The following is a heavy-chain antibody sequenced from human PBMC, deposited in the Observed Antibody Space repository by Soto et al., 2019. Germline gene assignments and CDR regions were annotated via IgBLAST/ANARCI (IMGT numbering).Heavy chain of an antibody. CDR1: GGSISSGSYY. J-gene: IGHJ4*02. V-gene: IGHV4-39*01. CDR3: ARSGPLWFGELSHFDY. Sequence: QLQLQESGPGLVKPSETLSLTCTVSGGSISSGSYYWGWIRQPPGKGLEWIGSIHYSGSTYYKTSLRSRVTISVDTSKNQFSLKVAPMTAADTAVYYCARSGPLWFGELSHFDYWGQGTLVTVSS. D-gene: IGHD3-10*01. CDR2: IHYSGST.